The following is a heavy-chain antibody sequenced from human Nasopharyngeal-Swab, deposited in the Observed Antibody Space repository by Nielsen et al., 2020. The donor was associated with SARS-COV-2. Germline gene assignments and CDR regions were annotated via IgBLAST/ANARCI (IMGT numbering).Heavy chain of an antibody. CDR2: ITGGGGST. V-gene: IGHV3-23*01. CDR3: AKDVAGYSSSPLDY. J-gene: IGHJ4*02. Sequence: GESLKISWAASGFTFSSYAMSWVRQAPGKGLEWVAGITGGGGSTFYADSVKGRFTISRDNSKNTLYLQINSLRAEDTAVYYCAKDVAGYSSSPLDYWGQGTLVTVSS. CDR1: GFTFSSYA. D-gene: IGHD6-13*01.